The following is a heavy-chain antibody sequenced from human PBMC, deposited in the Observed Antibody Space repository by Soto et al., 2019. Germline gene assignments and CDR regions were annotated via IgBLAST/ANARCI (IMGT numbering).Heavy chain of an antibody. CDR2: ISLSSSTI. CDR3: ARDSRNYYYYMDV. CDR1: GFTFSSYN. Sequence: EVQLVESGGGLVHPGGFLRLSCAAAGFTFSSYNINWVRQAPGKGLEWISDISLSSSTIFYADSVKGRFTISRDNAKNSLYLQMNSLRAEDTAVYYCARDSRNYYYYMDVWGKGTTVTVSS. J-gene: IGHJ6*03. V-gene: IGHV3-48*01.